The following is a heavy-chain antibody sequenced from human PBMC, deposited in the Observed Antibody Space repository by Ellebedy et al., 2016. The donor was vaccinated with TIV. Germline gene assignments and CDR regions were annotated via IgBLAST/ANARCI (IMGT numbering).Heavy chain of an antibody. D-gene: IGHD6-19*01. CDR1: GYTFTSYY. V-gene: IGHV1-46*01. J-gene: IGHJ5*02. CDR2: IDPSGGRT. Sequence: AASVKVSCKTSGYTFTSYYLHWVRQAPGQGPEWMGIIDPSGGRTTNAQKFQGRVTMTRDTSTSKVYMELSSLRSEDTAVYYCARDSTSGASASFRFDPWGQGTLVIVSS. CDR3: ARDSTSGASASFRFDP.